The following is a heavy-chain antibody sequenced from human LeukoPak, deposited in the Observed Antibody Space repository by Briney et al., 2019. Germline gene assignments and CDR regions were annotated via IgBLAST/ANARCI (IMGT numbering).Heavy chain of an antibody. CDR1: GGTFSSYA. V-gene: IGHV1-69*13. CDR3: ARLECSSTRCPPDAFDI. Sequence: ASVKVSCKASGGTFSSYAISWVRQAPGQGLEWMGGIIPIFGTANYAQKFQGRVTITADESTSTAYMELSSLRSEDTAVYYCARLECSSTRCPPDAFDIWGQGTMVTVSS. J-gene: IGHJ3*02. CDR2: IIPIFGTA. D-gene: IGHD2-2*01.